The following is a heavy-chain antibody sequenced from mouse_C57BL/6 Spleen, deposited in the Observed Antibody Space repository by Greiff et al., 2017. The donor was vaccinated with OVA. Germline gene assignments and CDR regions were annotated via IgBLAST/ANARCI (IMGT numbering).Heavy chain of an antibody. V-gene: IGHV1-50*01. CDR1: GYTFTSYW. J-gene: IGHJ3*01. CDR3: ALRQLRLPAWFAY. D-gene: IGHD3-2*02. CDR2: IDPSDSYT. Sequence: QVQLQQPGAELVKPGASVKLSCKASGYTFTSYWMQWVKQRPGQGLEWIGEIDPSDSYTNYTQKFKGKATLTVDTSSSTAYMQLSSLTSEDSAVYYGALRQLRLPAWFAYWGQGTLVTVSA.